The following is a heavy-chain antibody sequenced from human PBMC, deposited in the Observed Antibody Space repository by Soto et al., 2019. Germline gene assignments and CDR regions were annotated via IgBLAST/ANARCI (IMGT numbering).Heavy chain of an antibody. J-gene: IGHJ4*02. CDR1: GFTFSSYG. CDR3: AKDWNYYDSSGYYPL. Sequence: GGSLRLSCAASGFTFSSYGMHWVRQAPGKGLEWVAVISYDGSNKYYADSVKGRFTISRDNSKNTLYLQMNSLRAEDTAVYYCAKDWNYYDSSGYYPLWGQG. CDR2: ISYDGSNK. V-gene: IGHV3-30*18. D-gene: IGHD3-22*01.